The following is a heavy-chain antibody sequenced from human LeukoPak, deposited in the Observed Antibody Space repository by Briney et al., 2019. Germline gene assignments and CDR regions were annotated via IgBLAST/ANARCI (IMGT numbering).Heavy chain of an antibody. D-gene: IGHD6-13*01. CDR2: IYSAGNT. J-gene: IGHJ4*02. Sequence: GGSLRLSCAASGFIVNNNYMGWVRQAPGKGLEWVSVIYSAGNTYYADSVKGRFTISRDNSKNTLYLQLNSLRADDTAVYYCTREGSSWYFDFWGQGTLVTVSS. CDR3: TREGSSWYFDF. V-gene: IGHV3-53*01. CDR1: GFIVNNNY.